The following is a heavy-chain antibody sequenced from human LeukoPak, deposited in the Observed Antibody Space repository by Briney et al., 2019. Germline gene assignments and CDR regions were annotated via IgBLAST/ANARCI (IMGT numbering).Heavy chain of an antibody. J-gene: IGHJ4*02. V-gene: IGHV3-48*01. CDR1: GFTFGSYS. Sequence: GSLRLPCAASGFTFGSYSMNWVGQAPGQGLEWVAYISSSSGTIYYADSVKGRFTISRDNAKNSLYLQMNSLRAEDTAVYYCARSLDYWPRGTLVTVPT. CDR3: ARSLDY. CDR2: ISSSSGTI.